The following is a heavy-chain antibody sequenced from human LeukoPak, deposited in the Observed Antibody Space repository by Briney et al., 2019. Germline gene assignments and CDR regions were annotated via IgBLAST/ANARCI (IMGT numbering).Heavy chain of an antibody. J-gene: IGHJ4*02. V-gene: IGHV4-4*02. CDR1: GVSISNSNW. CDR2: IYHSGTT. CDR3: ARNVMYAKGLNY. Sequence: PSGTLSLTCAVSGVSISNSNWWSWVRQPPGKGLEWIGEIYHSGTTNYNPSLKSRVTISVGESKNQFSLKLSSVTAADTAVYYCARNVMYAKGLNYWGQGTQVTVSS. D-gene: IGHD2-8*02.